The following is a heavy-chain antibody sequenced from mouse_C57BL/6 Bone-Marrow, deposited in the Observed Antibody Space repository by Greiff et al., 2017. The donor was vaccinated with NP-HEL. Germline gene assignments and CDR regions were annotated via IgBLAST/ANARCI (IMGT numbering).Heavy chain of an antibody. J-gene: IGHJ4*01. D-gene: IGHD1-1*01. CDR3: ARSPYYGSSYYYAMDH. CDR1: GYTFTSYW. CDR2: IHPNSGST. Sequence: QVQLQQPGAELVKPGASVKLSCKASGYTFTSYWMHWVKQRPGQGLEWIGMIHPNSGSTNYNEKFKSKATLTVDKSSSTAYMQLSSLTSEDSAVYYCARSPYYGSSYYYAMDHWGQGTSVTVSS. V-gene: IGHV1-64*01.